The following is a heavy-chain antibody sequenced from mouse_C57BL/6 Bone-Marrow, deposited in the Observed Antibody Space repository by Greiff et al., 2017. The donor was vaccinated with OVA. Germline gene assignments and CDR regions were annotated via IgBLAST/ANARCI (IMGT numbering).Heavy chain of an antibody. CDR1: GYTFTSYW. V-gene: IGHV1-55*01. CDR3: ARGGGDGALCY. Sequence: QVQLKQPGAELVKPGASVTMSCKASGYTFTSYWITWVKQRPGQGLEWIGDIYPGSGSTNYNEQFKSKATLTVDTSSSTAYMQLSSLTSEDAAVDYWARGGGDGALCYWGQGTSVTVSS. D-gene: IGHD6-5*01. CDR2: IYPGSGST. J-gene: IGHJ4*01.